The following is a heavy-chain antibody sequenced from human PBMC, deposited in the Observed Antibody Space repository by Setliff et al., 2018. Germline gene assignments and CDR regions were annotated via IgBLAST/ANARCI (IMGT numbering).Heavy chain of an antibody. D-gene: IGHD1-26*01. Sequence: SETLSLTCTVSGGSISSYYWSWIRQPPGKGLEWIGSIYYSGSTYYNPSLKSRVTISVDTSKNQFSLKLSSVTAADTAVYYCARWGENSGRPDWRAFDIWGQGTMVTVSS. CDR3: ARWGENSGRPDWRAFDI. CDR1: GGSISSYY. CDR2: IYYSGST. V-gene: IGHV4-59*12. J-gene: IGHJ3*02.